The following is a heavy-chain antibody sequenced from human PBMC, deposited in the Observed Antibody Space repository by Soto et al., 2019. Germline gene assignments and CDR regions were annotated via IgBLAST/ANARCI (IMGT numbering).Heavy chain of an antibody. J-gene: IGHJ6*02. CDR3: ARHVFTTVVRGFLITFEYYSGMDV. Sequence: QLQLQESGPGLMKPSETLSLTCTVSGASISSSSYSWGWIRQPPGKGLEWIGNIHHSGSTYYNPSLKSRVTISVDTSKDQFSLKLSSVTAADTAVYYCARHVFTTVVRGFLITFEYYSGMDVWGQGTTVTVSS. V-gene: IGHV4-39*01. D-gene: IGHD3-10*01. CDR1: GASISSSSYS. CDR2: IHHSGST.